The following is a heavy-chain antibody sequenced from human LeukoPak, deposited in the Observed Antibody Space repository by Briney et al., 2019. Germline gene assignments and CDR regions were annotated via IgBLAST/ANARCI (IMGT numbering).Heavy chain of an antibody. CDR1: GGSISSGDYY. CDR3: ARVPYQVSIFGVVIILWFDP. D-gene: IGHD3-3*01. CDR2: IYSSGST. V-gene: IGHV4-30-4*08. Sequence: PSQTLSLTCTVSGGSISSGDYYWSWIRQPPGKGLEWIGYIYSSGSTYYNPSLKSRVTISVDTSKNQFSLKLSSVTAADTAVYYCARVPYQVSIFGVVIILWFDPWGQGTLVTVSS. J-gene: IGHJ5*02.